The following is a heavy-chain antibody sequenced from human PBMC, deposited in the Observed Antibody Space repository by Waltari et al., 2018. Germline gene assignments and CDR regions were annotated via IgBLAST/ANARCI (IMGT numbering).Heavy chain of an antibody. CDR1: GYTLTELS. Sequence: QVQLVQSGAEVKKPGASVKVSCKVSGYTLTELSMHWVRQAPGKGLGWMGGFDPEDGETNYAQKFQGRVTMTEDTSTDTAYMELSSLRSEDTAVYYCGVSQYSSGWVALDIWGQGTMVTVSS. CDR3: GVSQYSSGWVALDI. V-gene: IGHV1-24*01. J-gene: IGHJ3*02. CDR2: FDPEDGET. D-gene: IGHD6-19*01.